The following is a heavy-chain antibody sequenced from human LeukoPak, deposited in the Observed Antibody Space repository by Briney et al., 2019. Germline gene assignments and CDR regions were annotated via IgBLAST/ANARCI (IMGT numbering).Heavy chain of an antibody. D-gene: IGHD6-13*01. CDR3: ARLTSSAAGTGGWFDP. J-gene: IGHJ5*02. V-gene: IGHV4-30-2*01. Sequence: PSETLSLTCTVSGGSISSGGYYWSWIRQPPGKGLEWIGYIYHSGSTYYNPSLKSRVTISVDRSKNQFSLKLSSVTAADTAVYYCARLTSSAAGTGGWFDPWGQGTLVTVSS. CDR2: IYHSGST. CDR1: GGSISSGGYY.